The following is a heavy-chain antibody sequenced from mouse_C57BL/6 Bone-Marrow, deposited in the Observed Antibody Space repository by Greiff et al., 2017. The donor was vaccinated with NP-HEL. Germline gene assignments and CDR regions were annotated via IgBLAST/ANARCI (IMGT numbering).Heavy chain of an antibody. CDR2: IYPGSGST. V-gene: IGHV1-55*01. J-gene: IGHJ2*01. CDR3: ARMGERYGSSFYFGY. D-gene: IGHD1-1*01. Sequence: QVQLQQPGAELVKPGASVKMSCKASGYTFTSYWITWVKQRPGQGLEWIGDIYPGSGSTNYNEKFKSKATLTVDTSSSTAYMQLSSLTSEDSAVYYCARMGERYGSSFYFGYWGQGTTLTVSS. CDR1: GYTFTSYW.